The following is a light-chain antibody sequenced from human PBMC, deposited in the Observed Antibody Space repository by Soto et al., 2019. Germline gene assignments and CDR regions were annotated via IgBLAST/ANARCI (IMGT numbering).Light chain of an antibody. CDR2: GAS. V-gene: IGKV3-15*01. Sequence: MTQSPSSLSASVGDRVTITCRASQVISSSLAWYQQKPGQAPRLLIYGASTRATAIPARFSGSGSGTQFTLTISSLQPEDFGTYYCQQYNTWPGTFGQGTKV. CDR1: QVISSS. CDR3: QQYNTWPGT. J-gene: IGKJ1*01.